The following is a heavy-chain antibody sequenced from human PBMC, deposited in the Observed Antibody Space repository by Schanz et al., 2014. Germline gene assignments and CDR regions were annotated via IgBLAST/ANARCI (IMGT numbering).Heavy chain of an antibody. D-gene: IGHD3-10*01. V-gene: IGHV3-11*06. CDR2: ISGTTTYT. CDR3: ARDNYYGSGSCAY. J-gene: IGHJ4*02. Sequence: VQLVESGGGLVKPGGSLRLSCAASGFTFSDYYMSWIRQAPGKGLEWVSYISGTTTYTNYADSVKGRFTISRDNAKNSMYLHMKSLRGEDTAVYYCARDNYYGSGSCAYWGQGTLVTVSS. CDR1: GFTFSDYY.